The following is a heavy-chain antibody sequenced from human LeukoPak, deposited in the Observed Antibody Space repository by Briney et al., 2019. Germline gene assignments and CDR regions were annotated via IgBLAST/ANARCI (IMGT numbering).Heavy chain of an antibody. J-gene: IGHJ3*02. CDR3: ARHSYCSGGSCYRFDAFDI. Sequence: PSETLSLTCTVSGGSISSSSYSWGWIRQPPGKGLEWIGSIYYSGSTYYNPSLKSRVTISVDTSKNQFSLKLSSVTAADTAAYYCARHSYCSGGSCYRFDAFDIWGQGTMVTVSS. CDR1: GGSISSSSYS. D-gene: IGHD2-15*01. V-gene: IGHV4-39*01. CDR2: IYYSGST.